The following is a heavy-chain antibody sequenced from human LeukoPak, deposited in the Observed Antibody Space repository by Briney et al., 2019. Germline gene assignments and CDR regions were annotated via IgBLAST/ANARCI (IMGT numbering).Heavy chain of an antibody. CDR3: ARSTYYYYGMDV. Sequence: VASVKVSCKVSGYTLTELSMHWVRQAPGKGLEWMGGFDPEDGETIYAQKFQGRVTMTEDTSTDTAYMELSSLRSEDTAVYYCARSTYYYYGMDVWGQGTTVTVSS. J-gene: IGHJ6*02. CDR2: FDPEDGET. V-gene: IGHV1-24*01. CDR1: GYTLTELS.